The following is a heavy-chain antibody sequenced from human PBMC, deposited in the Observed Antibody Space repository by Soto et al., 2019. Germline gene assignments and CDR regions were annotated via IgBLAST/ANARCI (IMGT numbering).Heavy chain of an antibody. D-gene: IGHD3-22*01. Sequence: SETLSLICTVSGGSISSGGYYWSWIRQHPGKGLEWIGYIYYSGSTYYNPSLKSRVTISVDTSKNQFSLKLSSVTAADTAVYYCARGGVPVHYYDSRGGMDVWGQGTTVTVSS. J-gene: IGHJ6*02. V-gene: IGHV4-31*03. CDR3: ARGGVPVHYYDSRGGMDV. CDR2: IYYSGST. CDR1: GGSISSGGYY.